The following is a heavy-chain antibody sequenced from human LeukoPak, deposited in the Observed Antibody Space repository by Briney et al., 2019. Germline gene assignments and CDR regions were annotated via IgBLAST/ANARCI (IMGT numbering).Heavy chain of an antibody. CDR2: IYYSGST. J-gene: IGHJ4*02. CDR1: GGSISSYY. D-gene: IGHD4-17*01. CDR3: ARVGTTAGFFDY. Sequence: PSETLSLTCTVSGGSISSYYWSWIRQPPGKGLEWIGYIYYSGSTNYNPSLKSRVTISVDTSKNQFSLKLSSVTAADTAVYYCARVGTTAGFFDYWGQGTLVTVSS. V-gene: IGHV4-59*12.